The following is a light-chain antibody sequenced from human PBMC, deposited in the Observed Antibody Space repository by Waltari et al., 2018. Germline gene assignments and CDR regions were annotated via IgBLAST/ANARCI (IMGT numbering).Light chain of an antibody. Sequence: QSALTQPRSVSGSPGQAVTISCTGTSSYFGGYNFFSWYQQHPGKAPKLMIYDVTKRPSGVPDRFSGSKSGNTASLTISGLQAEDEADYYCCSYAGSYTYVFGTGTKVTVL. J-gene: IGLJ1*01. V-gene: IGLV2-11*01. CDR1: SSYFGGYNF. CDR2: DVT. CDR3: CSYAGSYTYV.